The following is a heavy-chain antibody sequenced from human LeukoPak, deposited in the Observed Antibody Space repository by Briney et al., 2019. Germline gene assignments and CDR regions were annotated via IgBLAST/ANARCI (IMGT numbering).Heavy chain of an antibody. V-gene: IGHV3-30*02. J-gene: IGHJ4*02. CDR2: IRYDGSNK. CDR1: GFTFSSYG. Sequence: GGSLRLSCAASGFTFSSYGMHWVRQAPGKGLEWVAFIRYDGSNKYYADSVKGRFTISRDSSKNTLYLQMNSLRAEDTAVYYCAKGPGDTTLYYFDYWGQGTLVTVSS. D-gene: IGHD5-18*01. CDR3: AKGPGDTTLYYFDY.